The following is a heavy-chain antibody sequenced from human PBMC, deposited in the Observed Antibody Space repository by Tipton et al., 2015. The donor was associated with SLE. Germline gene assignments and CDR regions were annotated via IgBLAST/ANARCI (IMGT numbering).Heavy chain of an antibody. CDR1: DDSFSTYY. D-gene: IGHD6-13*01. CDR3: ARDYSVASAGNYFDY. J-gene: IGHJ4*02. Sequence: TLSLTCTVSDDSFSTYYWSWIRQPPGKGLEWIGYIYYSGHTNCTPSLKSRVNISVDTSKNQFSLRLSSVTAADTAVYYCARDYSVASAGNYFDYWGQGTLVTVSS. V-gene: IGHV4-59*12. CDR2: IYYSGHT.